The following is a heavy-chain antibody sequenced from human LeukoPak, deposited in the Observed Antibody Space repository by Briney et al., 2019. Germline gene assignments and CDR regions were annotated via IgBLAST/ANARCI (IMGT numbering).Heavy chain of an antibody. CDR3: ARHGHYYDTSGHYSIPDF. Sequence: PSETLTLTCTVSGGSISSYYWSWIRQPPGKGLEWIGYIYYSGSTNYNPSLKSRVTISVDTSKNQISLKLSSVTAADTAVYYCARHGHYYDTSGHYSIPDFWGQGTLVTVSS. CDR1: GGSISSYY. V-gene: IGHV4-59*08. J-gene: IGHJ4*02. D-gene: IGHD3-22*01. CDR2: IYYSGST.